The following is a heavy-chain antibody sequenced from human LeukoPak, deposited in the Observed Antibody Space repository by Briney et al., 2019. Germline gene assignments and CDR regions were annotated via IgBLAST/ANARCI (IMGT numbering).Heavy chain of an antibody. CDR2: INPNSGGT. CDR3: ARVGARITMVRGGINKYYFDY. J-gene: IGHJ4*02. D-gene: IGHD3-10*01. V-gene: IGHV1-2*02. CDR1: GYTFTGYY. Sequence: ASVKVSCKASGYTFTGYYMQWVRQAPGQGLEWMGWINPNSGGTNYAQKFQGRVTMTRDTSISTAYMELSRLRSDDTAVYYCARVGARITMVRGGINKYYFDYWGQGTLVTLSS.